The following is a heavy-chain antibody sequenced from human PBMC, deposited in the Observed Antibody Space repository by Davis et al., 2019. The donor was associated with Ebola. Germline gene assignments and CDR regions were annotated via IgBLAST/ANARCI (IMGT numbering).Heavy chain of an antibody. J-gene: IGHJ4*02. CDR3: ARAKYFRSGSYGIESVY. V-gene: IGHV1-3*01. Sequence: AASVKVSCKASGYTFTSYAMHWVRQAPGQRLEWMGWINAGNGNTKYSQKFQGRVTITSDTSTSTAYMELSSLRSEDTAVYYCARAKYFRSGSYGIESVYWGQGTLVTVSS. CDR2: INAGNGNT. CDR1: GYTFTSYA. D-gene: IGHD1-26*01.